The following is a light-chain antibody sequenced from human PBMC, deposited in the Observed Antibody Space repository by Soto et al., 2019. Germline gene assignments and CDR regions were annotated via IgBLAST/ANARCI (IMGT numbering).Light chain of an antibody. J-gene: IGKJ5*01. CDR1: QSVSNY. CDR2: DAS. V-gene: IGKV3-11*01. CDR3: TPGGT. Sequence: EIVLTQSPATLSLSPGERATVSCRASQSVSNYLGWYQQKPGQAPRLLIYDASHRATGIPARFSGSGSGTDFSLTIRSLGPEDFACYCCTPGGTFGQATRLEMK.